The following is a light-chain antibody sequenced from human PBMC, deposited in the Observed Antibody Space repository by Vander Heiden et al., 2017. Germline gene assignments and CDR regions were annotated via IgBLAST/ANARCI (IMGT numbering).Light chain of an antibody. V-gene: IGKV3-20*01. CDR3: QQFDGSSVDT. J-gene: IGKJ5*01. CDR2: GAS. Sequence: EIVLTQSPGTLSLSPGERATLTCKASQSITSNYLAWYQQKPGQPPRLLVYGASTGAPGIPDRFSGSGYGTDFTLTITRREPEDFAVYYCQQFDGSSVDTFGQGTRLDIK. CDR1: QSITSNY.